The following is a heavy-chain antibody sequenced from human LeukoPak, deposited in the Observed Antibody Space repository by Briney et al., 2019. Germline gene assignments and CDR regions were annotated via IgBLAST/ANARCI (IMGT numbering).Heavy chain of an antibody. CDR3: AKVRGYSKTYFDY. Sequence: GRSLRLSCAASGFTFSSYGMHWVRQAPGKGLEWVAVISYDGSNKYYADSVKGRFTISRDNSKNTLYLQMNSLRAEDTAVHYCAKVRGYSKTYFDYWGQGTLVTVSS. D-gene: IGHD5-12*01. V-gene: IGHV3-30*18. CDR2: ISYDGSNK. J-gene: IGHJ4*02. CDR1: GFTFSSYG.